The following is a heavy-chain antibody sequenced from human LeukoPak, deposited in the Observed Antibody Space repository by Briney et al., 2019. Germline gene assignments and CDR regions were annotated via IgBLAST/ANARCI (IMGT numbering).Heavy chain of an antibody. CDR1: GYTFTNYA. V-gene: IGHV1-18*01. D-gene: IGHD3-16*01. CDR2: IGTYNGNP. Sequence: ASVKVSCKASGYTFTNYAISWVRQATGQGLEWMGWIGTYNGNPDYTQRLQGRVTMTTETSTSTAYMELRSPKSDDTAVYYCAREDPGGAFDVWGRGTMVTVSS. CDR3: AREDPGGAFDV. J-gene: IGHJ3*01.